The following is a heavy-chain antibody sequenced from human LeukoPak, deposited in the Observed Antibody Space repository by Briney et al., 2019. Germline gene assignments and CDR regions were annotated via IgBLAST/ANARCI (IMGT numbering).Heavy chain of an antibody. Sequence: PGGSLRLSCAASGFTFSSYSMNWVRQAPGKGLEWVSSISSSSSYIYHADSVKGRFTISRDNAKNSLYLQMNGLRAEDTAVYYCARDGINWNYRAYYFDYWGQGTLVTVSS. CDR1: GFTFSSYS. CDR2: ISSSSSYI. D-gene: IGHD1-7*01. CDR3: ARDGINWNYRAYYFDY. V-gene: IGHV3-21*01. J-gene: IGHJ4*02.